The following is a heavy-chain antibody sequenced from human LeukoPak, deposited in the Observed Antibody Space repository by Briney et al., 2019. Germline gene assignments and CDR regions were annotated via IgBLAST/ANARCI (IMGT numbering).Heavy chain of an antibody. V-gene: IGHV4-59*08. D-gene: IGHD6-19*01. Sequence: PSETLSLTCTVPGGSMSLYNWGWIRQPPGKGLEWTGYIYYSGSTNYNPSLNSRVTISVDTSKNQFSLRLSSVTAADTAIYYCARAVSGRFDYWGQGTLVTVSS. CDR1: GGSMSLYN. CDR3: ARAVSGRFDY. CDR2: IYYSGST. J-gene: IGHJ4*02.